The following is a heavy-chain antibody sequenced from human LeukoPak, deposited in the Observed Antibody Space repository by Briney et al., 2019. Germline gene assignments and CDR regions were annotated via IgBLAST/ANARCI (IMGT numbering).Heavy chain of an antibody. V-gene: IGHV3-9*01. CDR3: AKDRLAAAASAFDI. J-gene: IGHJ3*02. CDR2: ISWNSGSI. Sequence: GGSLRLSCAASGFTFDDYAMHWVRQPPGRGLEWVSGISWNSGSIGYADSVKGRFTISRDNAKTSLYLQMSSLRAEDTAFYYCAKDRLAAAASAFDIWGQGTMVSVSS. D-gene: IGHD6-13*01. CDR1: GFTFDDYA.